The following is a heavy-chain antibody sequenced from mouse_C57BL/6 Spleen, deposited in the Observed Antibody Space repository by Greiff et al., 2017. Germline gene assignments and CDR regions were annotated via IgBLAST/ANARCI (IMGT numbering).Heavy chain of an antibody. J-gene: IGHJ4*01. Sequence: QVQLQQSGAELVRPGSSVKLSCKASGYTFTSYWMHWVKQRPIQGLEWIGNIHPSDSETHYNQKFKDKATLTVDKSSSTAYMQLSSLTSEDSAVYYCARWNSNLRAMDYWGQGTSVTVSS. CDR1: GYTFTSYW. CDR3: ARWNSNLRAMDY. CDR2: IHPSDSET. D-gene: IGHD2-5*01. V-gene: IGHV1-52*01.